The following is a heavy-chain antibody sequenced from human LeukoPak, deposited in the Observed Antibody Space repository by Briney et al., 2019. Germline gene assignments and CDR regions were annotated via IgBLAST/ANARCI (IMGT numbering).Heavy chain of an antibody. CDR1: GFSFRSYG. Sequence: GGSLRLSCAASGFSFRSYGMHWVRQAPGKGLEWVAVISYEGSNEYYADSVKGRFTISRDNSKNTLYLQMTSLGAEDTAVYYCAKDGIRYYYDSSGYYGDYWGQGTLVTVSS. J-gene: IGHJ4*02. CDR3: AKDGIRYYYDSSGYYGDY. V-gene: IGHV3-30*18. D-gene: IGHD3-22*01. CDR2: ISYEGSNE.